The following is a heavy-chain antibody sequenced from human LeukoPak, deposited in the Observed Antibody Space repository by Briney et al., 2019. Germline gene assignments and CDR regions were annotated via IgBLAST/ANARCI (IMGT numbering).Heavy chain of an antibody. J-gene: IGHJ4*02. D-gene: IGHD3-10*01. CDR1: GFTFGTFA. CDR2: ITGSGSNT. Sequence: PGGSLRLSCAASGFTFGTFAMSWVRQAPGKGLEWVSAITGSGSNTFYADSVKGRFAISRDNSKNTVFLQMNSLRAEDTGEYYCAKGYASGTYYFDYWGQGTPVTVSS. CDR3: AKGYASGTYYFDY. V-gene: IGHV3-23*01.